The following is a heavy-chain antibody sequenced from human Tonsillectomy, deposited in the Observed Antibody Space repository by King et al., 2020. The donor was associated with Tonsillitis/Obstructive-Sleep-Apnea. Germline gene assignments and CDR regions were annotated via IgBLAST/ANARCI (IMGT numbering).Heavy chain of an antibody. CDR2: ISSGDSVK. Sequence: QVQLVESGGGLVKPGGSLRLSCAASGFTFSDYYMSWIRQAPGKGLEWVSYISSGDSVKYYADSVKGRFTISRDNAKNSLYLQMNSLRAEDTAVYYCARTRTYYDVLTGYSPSHFDYWGQGTLVTVSS. CDR1: GFTFSDYY. J-gene: IGHJ4*02. D-gene: IGHD3-9*01. CDR3: ARTRTYYDVLTGYSPSHFDY. V-gene: IGHV3-11*01.